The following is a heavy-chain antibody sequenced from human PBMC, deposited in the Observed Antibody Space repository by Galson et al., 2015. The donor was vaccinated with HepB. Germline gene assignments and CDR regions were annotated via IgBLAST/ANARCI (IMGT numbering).Heavy chain of an antibody. D-gene: IGHD6-13*01. CDR2: ISYDGSKK. Sequence: SLRLSCAASGFNFNRYGMHWVRQAPGKGLEWVAAISYDGSKKKYGDSVKGRFTISRDSPKNTVYLQVNSLRDEDTAVYYCAKGDVGYSSPAGGFDYRGQGTRVTVSS. V-gene: IGHV3-30*18. J-gene: IGHJ4*02. CDR3: AKGDVGYSSPAGGFDY. CDR1: GFNFNRYG.